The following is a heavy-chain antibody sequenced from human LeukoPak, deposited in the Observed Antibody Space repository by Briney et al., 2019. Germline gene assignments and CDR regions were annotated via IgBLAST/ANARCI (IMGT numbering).Heavy chain of an antibody. Sequence: ASVKVSCKASGYTFTGYYMHWVRQAPGQGPEWMGRINPNSGGTNYAQKFQGRVTMTRDTSISTAYMELSRLRSDDTAVYYCASGNDFWSGYYTSWGQGTLVTVSS. J-gene: IGHJ4*02. CDR3: ASGNDFWSGYYTS. CDR2: INPNSGGT. V-gene: IGHV1-2*06. D-gene: IGHD3-3*01. CDR1: GYTFTGYY.